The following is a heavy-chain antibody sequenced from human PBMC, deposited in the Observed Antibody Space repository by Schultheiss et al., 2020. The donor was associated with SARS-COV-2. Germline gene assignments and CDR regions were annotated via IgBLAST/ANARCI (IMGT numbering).Heavy chain of an antibody. CDR3: ATLYRHYYDSSGYGTATD. V-gene: IGHV4-34*01. Sequence: SETLSLTCAVYGGSFSGYYWSWIRQHPGKGLEWIGYIYYSGSTYYNPSLKSRVTISVDTSKNQFSLKLSSVTAADTAVYYCATLYRHYYDSSGYGTATDWGQGTLVTVSS. J-gene: IGHJ4*02. CDR2: IYYSGST. D-gene: IGHD3-22*01. CDR1: GGSFSGYY.